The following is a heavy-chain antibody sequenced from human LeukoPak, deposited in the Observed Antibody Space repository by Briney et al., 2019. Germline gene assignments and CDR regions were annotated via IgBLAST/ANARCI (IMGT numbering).Heavy chain of an antibody. D-gene: IGHD3-10*01. CDR2: ISYDGNDK. CDR3: ARGNADLPYYYGAFDK. V-gene: IGHV3-30*19. Sequence: GGSLRLSCAASGFTFSSYGMHWVRQAPGKGLEWLAVISYDGNDKHYGDSMRGRLTISRDNSKNTLYLQMNSLRAEDTAVYYCARGNADLPYYYGAFDKWGRGTMVTVSS. J-gene: IGHJ3*02. CDR1: GFTFSSYG.